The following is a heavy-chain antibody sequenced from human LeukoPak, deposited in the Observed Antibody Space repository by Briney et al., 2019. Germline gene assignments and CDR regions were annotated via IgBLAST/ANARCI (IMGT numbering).Heavy chain of an antibody. CDR3: ARVRGGATYDAFDI. V-gene: IGHV1-2*02. CDR2: INPNSGGT. Sequence: ASVKVSCKASGYTFTGYYMHWVRQAPGQGLEWMGWINPNSGGTNYAQKFQGRVTMTRDTSITTASMELSRLRSDDTAVYFCARVRGGATYDAFDIWGQGTMVTVSS. D-gene: IGHD1-26*01. CDR1: GYTFTGYY. J-gene: IGHJ3*02.